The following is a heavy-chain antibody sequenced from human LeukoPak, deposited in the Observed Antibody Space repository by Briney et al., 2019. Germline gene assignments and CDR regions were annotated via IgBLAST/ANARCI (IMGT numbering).Heavy chain of an antibody. D-gene: IGHD3-22*01. J-gene: IGHJ4*02. CDR1: GFTFSGSA. CDR3: TTRGYDSSGGFDY. Sequence: PGGSLRLSCAASGFTFSGSAMRWVRQASGKGLEWVGRIRSKANSYATAYAASVKGRFTISRDDSKNTAYLQMNSLKTEDTAVYYCTTRGYDSSGGFDYWGQGTLVTVSS. V-gene: IGHV3-73*01. CDR2: IRSKANSYAT.